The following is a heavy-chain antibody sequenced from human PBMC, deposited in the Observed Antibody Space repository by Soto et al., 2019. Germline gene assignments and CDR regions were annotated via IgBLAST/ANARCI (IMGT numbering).Heavy chain of an antibody. J-gene: IGHJ4*02. V-gene: IGHV1-2*02. CDR2: INPNSGGT. D-gene: IGHD3-22*01. Sequence: ASVKVSCKASGYTFTGYYMHWVRQAPGQGLGWMGWINPNSGGTNYAQKFQGRVTMTRDTSISTAYMQLSLLRSDDTAVYYCARDYYYSMGYFYFHYSGRVPLFADSS. CDR1: GYTFTGYY. CDR3: ARDYYYSMGYFYFHY.